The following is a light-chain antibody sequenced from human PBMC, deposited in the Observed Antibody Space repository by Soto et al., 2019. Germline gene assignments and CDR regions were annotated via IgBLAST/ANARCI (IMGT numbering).Light chain of an antibody. CDR3: QQADSFPIT. CDR1: HAISTW. V-gene: IGKV1-12*01. CDR2: SAS. Sequence: DIQMTQSPSSVSESVGDRVTITCRASHAISTWLAWYQQKPGKAPKLLVYSASSLQTGVPSRFSGSGSGTDFTLTISSLQPEDFATYYCQQADSFPITFGQGTRLEIK. J-gene: IGKJ5*01.